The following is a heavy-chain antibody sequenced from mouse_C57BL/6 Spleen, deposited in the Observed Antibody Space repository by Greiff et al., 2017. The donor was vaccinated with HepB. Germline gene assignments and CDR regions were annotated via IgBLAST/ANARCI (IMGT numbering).Heavy chain of an antibody. J-gene: IGHJ2*01. CDR2: IYPYNGVS. CDR1: GYSFTGYY. V-gene: IGHV1-31*01. CDR3: ARGGLRGFNYFDY. Sequence: EVQRVESGPELVKPGASVKISCKASGYSFTGYYMHWVKQSHGNILDWIGYIYPYNGVSSYNQKFKGKATLTVDKSSSTAYMELRSLTSEDSAVYYCARGGLRGFNYFDYWGQGTTLTVSS. D-gene: IGHD1-1*01.